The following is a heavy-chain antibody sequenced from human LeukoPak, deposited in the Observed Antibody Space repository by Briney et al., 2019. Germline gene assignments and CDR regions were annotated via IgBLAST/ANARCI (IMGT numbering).Heavy chain of an antibody. CDR3: AKSTPGLFGALDY. D-gene: IGHD1-26*01. CDR1: GFIVSGDF. V-gene: IGHV3-53*01. Sequence: GGSLRLSCAASGFIVSGDFMSWVRQAPGKGLEWVSVIYSDGSTYYADSVKGRFTISRDNSKNTLYLQMNSLRAEDTAVYYCAKSTPGLFGALDYWGQGTLVTVSS. J-gene: IGHJ4*02. CDR2: IYSDGST.